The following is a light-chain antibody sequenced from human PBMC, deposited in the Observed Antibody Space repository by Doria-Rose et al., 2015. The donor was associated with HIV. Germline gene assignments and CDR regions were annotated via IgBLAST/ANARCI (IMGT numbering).Light chain of an antibody. CDR3: QQYKSYSWT. V-gene: IGKV1-5*03. Sequence: DIQVTQSPSTLSASVGDRVTITCRASQRINGWLAWYQQKPGKAPKLLIYKASSLESGVPSRFSGSGSGTEFTLTISSLQPDDFATYYCQQYKSYSWTFGQGTKVEIK. CDR2: KAS. CDR1: QRINGW. J-gene: IGKJ1*01.